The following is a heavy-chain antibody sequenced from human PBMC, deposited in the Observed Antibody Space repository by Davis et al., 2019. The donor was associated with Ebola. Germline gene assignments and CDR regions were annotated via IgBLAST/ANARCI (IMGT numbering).Heavy chain of an antibody. V-gene: IGHV4-34*01. CDR2: INHSGST. D-gene: IGHD4-17*01. CDR3: AKDRGMTTVTTVEY. J-gene: IGHJ4*02. CDR1: GGSFSGYY. Sequence: PSETLSLTCAVYGGSFSGYYWSWIRHPPGKGLEWIGEINHSGSTNYNPSLKSRVTISVDTSKNQFSLKLSSVTAADTAVYYCAKDRGMTTVTTVEYWGQGTLVTVSS.